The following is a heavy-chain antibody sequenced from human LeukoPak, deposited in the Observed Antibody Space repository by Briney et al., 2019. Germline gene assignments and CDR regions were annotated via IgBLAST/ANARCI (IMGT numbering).Heavy chain of an antibody. J-gene: IGHJ3*02. CDR2: IYNSGTT. V-gene: IGHV4-39*01. Sequence: SETLSLTCTVSGGSVRRTSYYWAWIRQTPGKGLEWIGSIYNSGTTYYNPSLKSRVTISVDTANNQFSLNMNSVTAADTAFYYCARPRAYWHAFDIWGQGTMVTVSS. D-gene: IGHD2-8*02. CDR1: GGSVRRTSYY. CDR3: ARPRAYWHAFDI.